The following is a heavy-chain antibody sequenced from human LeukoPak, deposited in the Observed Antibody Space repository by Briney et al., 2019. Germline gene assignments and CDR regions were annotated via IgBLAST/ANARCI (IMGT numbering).Heavy chain of an antibody. D-gene: IGHD6-13*01. Sequence: SETLSLTCAVYGGSFSGYYWSWIRKPPGKGLEWIGEINHSGSTNYNPSLKSRVTISVDTSKNQFSLKLSSVTAADTAVYYCARHSGMAAGDYWGQGTLVTVSS. J-gene: IGHJ4*02. CDR3: ARHSGMAAGDY. V-gene: IGHV4-34*01. CDR1: GGSFSGYY. CDR2: INHSGST.